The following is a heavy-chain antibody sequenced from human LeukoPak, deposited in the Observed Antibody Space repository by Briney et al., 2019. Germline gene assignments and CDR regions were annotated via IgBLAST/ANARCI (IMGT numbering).Heavy chain of an antibody. CDR3: ARGCCSVSGLYFEF. CDR1: GFSFNTYG. Sequence: GGSLRLSCAASGFSFNTYGMHWVRQAPGKGLEWVANINKDGSGTSYADSVKGRFTISRDNAKNSLYLQMNGLRVEDTAVYYCARGCCSVSGLYFEFWGQGSLVTVSS. CDR2: INKDGSGT. D-gene: IGHD3-9*01. J-gene: IGHJ4*02. V-gene: IGHV3-7*03.